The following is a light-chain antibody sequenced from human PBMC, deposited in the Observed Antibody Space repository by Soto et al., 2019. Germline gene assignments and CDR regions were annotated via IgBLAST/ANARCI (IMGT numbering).Light chain of an antibody. CDR2: EVS. Sequence: QSVLTQPPSASGSPGQSVTISCTGTSSDVGGHNYVSWYQQHPGKAPKLMIYEVSKRPSGVPDRFSGSKSGNTASLTVSGLQAEDEADYYCSSYAGSILYVFGTGTKSPS. CDR1: SSDVGGHNY. V-gene: IGLV2-8*01. J-gene: IGLJ1*01. CDR3: SSYAGSILYV.